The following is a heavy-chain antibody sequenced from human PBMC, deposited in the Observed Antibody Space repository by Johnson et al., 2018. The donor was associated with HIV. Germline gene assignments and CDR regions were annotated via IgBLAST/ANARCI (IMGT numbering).Heavy chain of an antibody. Sequence: QMLLVESGGGLVKPGGSLRLSCAVSGFTFSDFYMSWIRQAPGKGLEWVSYITSSGGSTYYADSVKGSFTISRDNSKNTLYLQMNSLRAEDTAVYYCARTPIRTSDTGAFDIWGQGTMVTVSS. D-gene: IGHD2-15*01. J-gene: IGHJ3*02. V-gene: IGHV3-11*04. CDR3: ARTPIRTSDTGAFDI. CDR1: GFTFSDFY. CDR2: ITSSGGST.